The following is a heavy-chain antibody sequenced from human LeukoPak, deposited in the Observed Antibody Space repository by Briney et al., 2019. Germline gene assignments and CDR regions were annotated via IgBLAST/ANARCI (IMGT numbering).Heavy chain of an antibody. D-gene: IGHD6-19*01. Sequence: GGSLRLSCAASGFTFSSYAMHWVRQAPGKGLEWVAVISYDGSNKYCADSVKDRFTISRDNSKNTLYLQMSSLRAEDTAVYYCARGYSSGWYAEYFQHWGQGTLVTVSS. J-gene: IGHJ1*01. CDR3: ARGYSSGWYAEYFQH. CDR1: GFTFSSYA. CDR2: ISYDGSNK. V-gene: IGHV3-30*04.